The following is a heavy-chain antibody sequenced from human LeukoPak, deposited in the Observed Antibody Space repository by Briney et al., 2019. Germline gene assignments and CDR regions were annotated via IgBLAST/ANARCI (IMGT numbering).Heavy chain of an antibody. D-gene: IGHD6-13*01. CDR2: INHSGST. CDR3: ARADSLDSSSWYRYYYYGMDV. CDR1: GGSFSGYY. Sequence: SETLSLTCAVYGGSFSGYYWSWIRQPPGEGLEWIGEINHSGSTNYNPSLKSRVTISVDTSKNQFSLKLSSVTAADTAVYYCARADSLDSSSWYRYYYYGMDVWGQGTTVTVSS. J-gene: IGHJ6*02. V-gene: IGHV4-34*01.